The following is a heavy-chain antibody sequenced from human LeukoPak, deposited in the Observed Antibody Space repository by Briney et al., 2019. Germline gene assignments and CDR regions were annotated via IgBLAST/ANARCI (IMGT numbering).Heavy chain of an antibody. CDR2: IIAIFGTA. J-gene: IGHJ2*01. D-gene: IGHD6-6*01. V-gene: IGHV1-69*05. Sequence: GASVKVSCKASGGTFSSYAISWVRQAPGQGLEWMGRIIAIFGTANYAQKFQGRVTITTDESTSTAYMELSSLRSEGTAVYYCARDSPPLLSRGSSGLGYFDLWGRGTLVTVSS. CDR1: GGTFSSYA. CDR3: ARDSPPLLSRGSSGLGYFDL.